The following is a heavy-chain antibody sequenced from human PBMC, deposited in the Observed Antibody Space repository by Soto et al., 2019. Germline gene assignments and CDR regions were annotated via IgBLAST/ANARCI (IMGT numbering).Heavy chain of an antibody. CDR1: GGSVSSGSYY. CDR3: ARLRSYGSLRWFDP. CDR2: IYYSGST. J-gene: IGHJ5*02. V-gene: IGHV4-61*01. D-gene: IGHD5-18*01. Sequence: QVQLQESGPGLVKPSETLSLTCTVSGGSVSSGSYYWSWIRQPPGKGLEWIGYIYYSGSTNYNPSHKSRVIISVDTSKNQFSLKLSSVTAADTAVYYCARLRSYGSLRWFDPWGQGTLVTVSS.